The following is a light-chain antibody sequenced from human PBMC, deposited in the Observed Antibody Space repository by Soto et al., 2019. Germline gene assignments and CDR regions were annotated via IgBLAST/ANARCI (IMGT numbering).Light chain of an antibody. J-gene: IGKJ5*01. V-gene: IGKV3-15*01. CDR3: EQYNNWFSIT. Sequence: IMLAQAPASLSVSPGGRAPPSFRASQSVRSKVAWYQQKPGQAPSLVIYDTYIRATGIPARFSGSGFGTEFTLTISSLQPEDFAVYYCEQYNNWFSITFGQGTRLEIK. CDR1: QSVRSK. CDR2: DTY.